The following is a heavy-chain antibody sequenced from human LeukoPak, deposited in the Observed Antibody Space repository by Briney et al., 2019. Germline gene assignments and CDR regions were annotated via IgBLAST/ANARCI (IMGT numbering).Heavy chain of an antibody. J-gene: IGHJ4*02. Sequence: GSLRLSCAASGFTFSSYGMHWVRQAPGKGLEWIGSIYYSGSTNYNPSLKSRVTISVDTSKNQFSLKLSPVTAADTAVYYCASRKSYYYDSSGYYADYWGQGTLVTVSS. CDR1: GFTFSSYG. CDR2: IYYSGST. CDR3: ASRKSYYYDSSGYYADY. V-gene: IGHV4-38-2*01. D-gene: IGHD3-22*01.